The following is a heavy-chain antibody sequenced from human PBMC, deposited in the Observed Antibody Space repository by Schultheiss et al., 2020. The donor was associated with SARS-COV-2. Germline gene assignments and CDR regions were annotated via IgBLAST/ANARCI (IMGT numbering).Heavy chain of an antibody. V-gene: IGHV3-30*02. CDR2: IWYDGSNK. CDR3: AKDLRGAVVAATLNWFDP. D-gene: IGHD2-15*01. CDR1: GFTVSSNY. Sequence: GGSLRLSCAASGFTVSSNYMNWVRQAPGKGLEWVAVIWYDGSNKYYADSVKGRFTISRDNSKNTLYLQMNSLRAEDTAVYYCAKDLRGAVVAATLNWFDPWGQGTLVTVSS. J-gene: IGHJ5*02.